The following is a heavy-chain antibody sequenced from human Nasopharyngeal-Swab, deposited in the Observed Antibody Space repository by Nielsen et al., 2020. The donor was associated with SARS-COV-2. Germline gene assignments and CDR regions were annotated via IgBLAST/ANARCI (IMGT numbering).Heavy chain of an antibody. CDR3: ARDEYYYDSSGLKYYYYYYMDV. J-gene: IGHJ6*03. Sequence: GESLKISCAASGFTFSSYWMSWVRQAPGKGLEWVANIKQDGSEKYYVDSVKGRFTISRDDAKNSLYLQMNSLRAEDTAVYCCARDEYYYDSSGLKYYYYYYMDVWGKGTTVTVSS. CDR2: IKQDGSEK. CDR1: GFTFSSYW. V-gene: IGHV3-7*01. D-gene: IGHD3-22*01.